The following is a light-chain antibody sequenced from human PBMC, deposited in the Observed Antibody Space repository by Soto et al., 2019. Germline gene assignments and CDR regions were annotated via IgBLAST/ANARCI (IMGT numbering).Light chain of an antibody. V-gene: IGLV2-23*01. J-gene: IGLJ1*01. Sequence: QSVLTQPASVSGSPGQSITISCTGTTIDVGSYSLVSWYQHHPGKVPQLMIYEASKRPSGVSNRFSGSKSGNTASLTISGLQAEDEADYYCYSYGGSYYVFGTGTKVTVL. CDR2: EAS. CDR3: YSYGGSYYV. CDR1: TIDVGSYSL.